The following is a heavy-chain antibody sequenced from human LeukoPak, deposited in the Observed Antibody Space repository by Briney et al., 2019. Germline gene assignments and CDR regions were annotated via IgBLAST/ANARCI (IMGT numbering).Heavy chain of an antibody. D-gene: IGHD5-18*01. Sequence: PGGSLRLSCTVSGFSLSSYAMSWVRQAPGKGLEWVSLISWDGGSTYYADSVKGRFTISRDNSKNTLYLQMNSLRAEDTAVYYCAKDLGDTAMVGYFDYWGQGTLVTVSS. CDR2: ISWDGGST. CDR3: AKDLGDTAMVGYFDY. J-gene: IGHJ4*02. CDR1: GFSLSSYA. V-gene: IGHV3-23*01.